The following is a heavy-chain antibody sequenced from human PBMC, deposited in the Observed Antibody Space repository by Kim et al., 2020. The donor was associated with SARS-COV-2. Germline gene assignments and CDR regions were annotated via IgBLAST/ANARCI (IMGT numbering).Heavy chain of an antibody. D-gene: IGHD4-17*01. CDR2: IIPILGIA. V-gene: IGHV1-69*04. CDR3: ARGWVHDYGDYAADAFDI. J-gene: IGHJ3*02. CDR1: GGTFSSYA. Sequence: SVKVSCKASGGTFSSYAISWVRQAPGQGLEWMGRIIPILGIANYAQKFQGRVTITADKSTSTAYMELSSLRSEDTAMYYCARGWVHDYGDYAADAFDIWGQGTMVTVSS.